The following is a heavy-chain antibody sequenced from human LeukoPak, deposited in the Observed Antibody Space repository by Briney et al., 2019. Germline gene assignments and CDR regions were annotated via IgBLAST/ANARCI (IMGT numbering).Heavy chain of an antibody. J-gene: IGHJ4*02. D-gene: IGHD1-1*01. Sequence: SVKVSCKASGGTFSSYAISWVRQAPGQGLEWMGRIIPIFGIANYAQKFQGRVTITADKSTSTAYVELSSLRSEDTAVYYCAREDPTVMFDYWGQGTLVTVSS. CDR1: GGTFSSYA. CDR3: AREDPTVMFDY. V-gene: IGHV1-69*04. CDR2: IIPIFGIA.